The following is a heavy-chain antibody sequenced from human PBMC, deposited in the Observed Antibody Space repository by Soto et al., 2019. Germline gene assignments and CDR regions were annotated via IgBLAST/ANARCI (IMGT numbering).Heavy chain of an antibody. Sequence: PSETLSLTCTVSGGSISSYYWSWIRQPPGKGLEWIGYIYYSGSTNYNPSLKSRVTISVDTSKNQFSLKLSSVTAADTAVYYCAREGQQLDNWFDPWGQGTLVTVSS. D-gene: IGHD6-13*01. V-gene: IGHV4-59*01. CDR1: GGSISSYY. J-gene: IGHJ5*02. CDR3: AREGQQLDNWFDP. CDR2: IYYSGST.